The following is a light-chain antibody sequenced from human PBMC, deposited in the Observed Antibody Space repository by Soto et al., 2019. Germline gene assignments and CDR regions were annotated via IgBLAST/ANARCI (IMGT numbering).Light chain of an antibody. V-gene: IGKV1-17*01. CDR2: LAF. CDR3: LEFYTYPLT. Sequence: DIQMTQSPSSLSASVGDRVTIACRASQAIGNDLGWYQQKPGKAPKRLIYLAFRLESGVPSRFRGSGSGTGFTLPITSLQPEAFATYYCLEFYTYPLTFGGVTKVELK. J-gene: IGKJ4*01. CDR1: QAIGND.